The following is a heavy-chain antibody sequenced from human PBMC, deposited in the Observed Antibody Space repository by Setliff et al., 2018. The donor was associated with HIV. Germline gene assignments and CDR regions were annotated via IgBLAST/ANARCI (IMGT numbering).Heavy chain of an antibody. CDR2: IIPIASVP. CDR3: ARGPLYGYDRGYFDY. V-gene: IGHV1-69*10. Sequence: SVKVSCKASGGSFNTYGIHWVRQAPGQGLEWMGGIIPIASVPNYSQKFQDRLTITADESTTIVYMDMSSLRSEDTAQYYCARGPLYGYDRGYFDYWGQGTLVTVSS. CDR1: GGSFNTYG. D-gene: IGHD5-12*01. J-gene: IGHJ4*02.